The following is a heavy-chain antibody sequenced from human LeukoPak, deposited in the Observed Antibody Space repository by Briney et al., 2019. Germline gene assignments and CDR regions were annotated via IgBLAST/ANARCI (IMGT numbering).Heavy chain of an antibody. Sequence: GASVKVSCKASGYTLTSYGISWVRQAPGQGLEWMGWISAYNGNTNYAQKLQGRVTMTTDTSTSTAYMELRSLRSDDTAVYYCAREMATIVKDYYYYGMDVWGQGTTVTVSS. CDR3: AREMATIVKDYYYYGMDV. J-gene: IGHJ6*02. CDR1: GYTLTSYG. V-gene: IGHV1-18*04. D-gene: IGHD5-24*01. CDR2: ISAYNGNT.